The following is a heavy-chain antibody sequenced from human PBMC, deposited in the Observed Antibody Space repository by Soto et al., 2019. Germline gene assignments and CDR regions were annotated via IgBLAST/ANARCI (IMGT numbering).Heavy chain of an antibody. Sequence: GESLKISFKGSGDSFTSYWISLVRQMPGKGLEWMGRIDPSDSYTNYSPSFQGHVTISADKYISTAYLQRTILKASDTDMYYCARPAAALYYYGMDVWGQGTTV. CDR2: IDPSDSYT. CDR1: GDSFTSYW. J-gene: IGHJ6*02. CDR3: ARPAAALYYYGMDV. V-gene: IGHV5-10-1*01. D-gene: IGHD6-13*01.